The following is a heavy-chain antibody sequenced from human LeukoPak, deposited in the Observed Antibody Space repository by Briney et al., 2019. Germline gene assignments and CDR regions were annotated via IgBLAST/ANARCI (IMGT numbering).Heavy chain of an antibody. CDR2: TYYRSKWYN. J-gene: IGHJ4*02. CDR3: ARAGWGAVAGRGQYYFDY. V-gene: IGHV6-1*01. D-gene: IGHD6-19*01. Sequence: SQTLSLTCAISGDSVSSNSAAWNWIRQSPSRGLEWLGRTYYRSKWYNDYAVSVKSRITINPDTSKNQFSLQLNSVTPEDTAVYYCARAGWGAVAGRGQYYFDYWGQGTLVTASS. CDR1: GDSVSSNSAA.